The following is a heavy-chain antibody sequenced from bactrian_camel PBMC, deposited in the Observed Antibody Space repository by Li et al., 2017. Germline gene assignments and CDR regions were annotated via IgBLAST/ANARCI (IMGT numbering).Heavy chain of an antibody. D-gene: IGHD6*01. V-gene: IGHV3S1*01. Sequence: HVQLVESGGGSVQAGGSLRLSCAASGYTYRWYCMGWFRQAPGKEREGIASLITWNGNTHYTDSVKDRFSISQDSAGNTWYLQMNNVKPEDTAMYYCAADVGSMSGNCQPNYWGQGTQVTVS. CDR3: AADVGSMSGNCQPNY. CDR2: LITWNGNT. J-gene: IGHJ4*01. CDR1: GYTYRWYC.